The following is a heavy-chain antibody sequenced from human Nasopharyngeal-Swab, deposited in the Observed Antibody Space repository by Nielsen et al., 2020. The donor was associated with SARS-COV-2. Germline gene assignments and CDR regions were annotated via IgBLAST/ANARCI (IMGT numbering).Heavy chain of an antibody. V-gene: IGHV3-30*18. Sequence: GGSLRLSCAAPGSTFSSYGMHWVRQAPGKGLEWVAVISYDGSNKYYADSVKGRFTITRDNSKNTLYLQMNSLRAEDTAVYYCAKMAGYSSSWYGSSLIDYWGQGTLVTVSS. J-gene: IGHJ4*02. CDR1: GSTFSSYG. CDR3: AKMAGYSSSWYGSSLIDY. CDR2: ISYDGSNK. D-gene: IGHD6-13*01.